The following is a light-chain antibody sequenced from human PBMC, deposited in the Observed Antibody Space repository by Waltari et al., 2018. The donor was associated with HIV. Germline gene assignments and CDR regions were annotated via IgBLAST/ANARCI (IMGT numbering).Light chain of an antibody. Sequence: DIQMTQSPPTLSASVGDRVTITCRASQSVDIYLAWYQQKPVKAPKLLIYETSTSESGVPSRFSGSGSGTEFTLTICSLQPEDFGTYYCQQYYSYPSFGQGTRLEI. CDR3: QQYYSYPS. CDR2: ETS. J-gene: IGKJ2*03. V-gene: IGKV1-5*03. CDR1: QSVDIY.